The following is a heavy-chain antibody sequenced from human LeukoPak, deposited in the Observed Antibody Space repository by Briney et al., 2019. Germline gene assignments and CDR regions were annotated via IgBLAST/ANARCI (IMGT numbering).Heavy chain of an antibody. CDR3: ARDLQDTAMVLGRGFDY. D-gene: IGHD5-18*01. V-gene: IGHV1-69*01. CDR1: GGTFSSYA. J-gene: IGHJ4*02. Sequence: SVKVSCKASGGTFSSYAISWVRQAPGQGLEWMGGIIPIFGTANYAQKFQGRVTITADESTSTAYMELSSLRSEDTAVYYCARDLQDTAMVLGRGFDYWGQGTLVTVSS. CDR2: IIPIFGTA.